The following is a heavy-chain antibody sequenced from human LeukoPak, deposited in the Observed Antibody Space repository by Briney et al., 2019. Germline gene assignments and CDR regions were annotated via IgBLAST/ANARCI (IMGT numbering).Heavy chain of an antibody. J-gene: IGHJ4*02. CDR2: ISSSNDYV. Sequence: PGGSLSLSCAASGFTFSTYDMTWVRQAPGEGLEWVSYISSSNDYVYYADSRKGRFTISRDNAKNSLYLQMNSLRAEDTAGYYCARGGGSFDDWGQGTLVTVSS. CDR1: GFTFSTYD. CDR3: ARGGGSFDD. D-gene: IGHD3-16*01. V-gene: IGHV3-21*01.